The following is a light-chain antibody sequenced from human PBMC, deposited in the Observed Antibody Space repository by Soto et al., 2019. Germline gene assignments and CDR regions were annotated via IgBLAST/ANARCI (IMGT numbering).Light chain of an antibody. CDR1: QSVLYSSNNKNY. J-gene: IGKJ5*01. CDR2: WAS. CDR3: QQYYSTRSIT. V-gene: IGKV4-1*01. Sequence: DIVMTQSPASLAVSLGERATINCKSSQSVLYSSNNKNYLAWYQQKPGQPPKLLIYWASTRESGVPDRFSGSGSGTDFTLTISSLQAEDVAVYYCQQYYSTRSITFGQGTRLEVK.